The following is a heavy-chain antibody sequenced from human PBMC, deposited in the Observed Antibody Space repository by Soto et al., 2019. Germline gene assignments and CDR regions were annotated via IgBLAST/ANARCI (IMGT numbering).Heavy chain of an antibody. D-gene: IGHD1-1*01. CDR1: GITFGSRA. Sequence: EVQLLESGGDLVQPGGSLRLSCVASGITFGSRAMSWVRQTPGEGLEWVSTITDTGGDSKYADSVRGRFTISRDNSKNTLYLQMSSLRADDSAVYYCTTDQLWFPSWGQGTLVTVSS. V-gene: IGHV3-23*01. CDR2: ITDTGGDS. CDR3: TTDQLWFPS. J-gene: IGHJ5*01.